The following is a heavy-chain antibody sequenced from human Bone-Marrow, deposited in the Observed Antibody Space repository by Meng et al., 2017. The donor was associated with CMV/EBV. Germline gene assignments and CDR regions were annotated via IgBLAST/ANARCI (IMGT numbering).Heavy chain of an antibody. D-gene: IGHD4-23*01. CDR3: ARDLTQSDMVVTPGRADDY. J-gene: IGHJ4*02. CDR1: GYTFTSYD. V-gene: IGHV1-8*01. CDR2: MNPNSGNT. Sequence: ASVKVSCKASGYTFTSYDINWVRQATGQGLEWMGWMNPNSGNTGYAQKFQGRVTMTRNTSISTAYMELSSLRSEDTAVYYCARDLTQSDMVVTPGRADDYWGQGTLVTVSP.